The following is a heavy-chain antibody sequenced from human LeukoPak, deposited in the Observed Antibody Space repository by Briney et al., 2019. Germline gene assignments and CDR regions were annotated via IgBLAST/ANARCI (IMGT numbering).Heavy chain of an antibody. V-gene: IGHV1-46*01. CDR2: INPRGGTT. D-gene: IGHD6-13*01. Sequence: ASVKVSCKASGYTFTSYYLHWVRQAPGQGLEWMGIINPRGGTTSFARKFQGRVTMTRDTSTSTVYMDLSSLRSDDTAVYYCARGIATAGYDYWGQGTLVTVSS. J-gene: IGHJ4*02. CDR1: GYTFTSYY. CDR3: ARGIATAGYDY.